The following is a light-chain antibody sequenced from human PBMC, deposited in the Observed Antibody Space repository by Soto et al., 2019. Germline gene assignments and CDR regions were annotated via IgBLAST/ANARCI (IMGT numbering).Light chain of an antibody. CDR1: KNDVGFYDF. V-gene: IGLV2-8*01. CDR2: EVV. J-gene: IGLJ1*01. Sequence: QSVLTQPSSASGSPGQSVTISCTGTKNDVGFYDFVSWYQHHPGKAPRLIIYEVVQRPSGVPDRFSGSKSGNTASLTVSGLQAADEADYFCKSYAGSNTYVFGSGTKLTVL. CDR3: KSYAGSNTYV.